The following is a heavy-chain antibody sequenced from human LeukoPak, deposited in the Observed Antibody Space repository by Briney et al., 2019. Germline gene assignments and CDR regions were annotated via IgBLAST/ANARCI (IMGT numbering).Heavy chain of an antibody. CDR3: AGTGFFPDMADY. CDR1: GFTFSSYS. Sequence: PGGSLRLSCAASGFTFSSYSMNWVRQAPGKGLGWVSSISSSSSYIYYADSVKGRFTISRDNAKDSLYLQMNSLRAEDTAVYYCAGTGFFPDMADYWGQGTLVTVSS. D-gene: IGHD3-3*01. J-gene: IGHJ4*02. CDR2: ISSSSSYI. V-gene: IGHV3-21*01.